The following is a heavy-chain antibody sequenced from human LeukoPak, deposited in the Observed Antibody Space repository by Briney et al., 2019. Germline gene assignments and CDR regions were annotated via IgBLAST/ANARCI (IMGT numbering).Heavy chain of an antibody. D-gene: IGHD6-13*01. J-gene: IGHJ4*02. CDR1: GYTFTSYA. CDR3: AKVGSSWYRYYFDY. CDR2: INAGNGNT. V-gene: IGHV1-3*01. Sequence: ASVKVSCKASGYTFTSYAMHLVRQAPGQRLEWVGWINAGNGNTKYSQKFQGRVTITMDTSASTAYMELSSLRSEDTAVYSGAKVGSSWYRYYFDYWGQGTLVTVSS.